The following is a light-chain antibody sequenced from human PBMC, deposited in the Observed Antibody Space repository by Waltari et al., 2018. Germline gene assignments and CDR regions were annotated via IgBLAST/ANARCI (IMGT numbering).Light chain of an antibody. J-gene: IGLJ2*01. CDR3: QAWASDKVV. CDR2: QDD. CDR1: ELGDKY. V-gene: IGLV3-1*01. Sequence: SYELTQPPSVSVSPGQRASITCSGDELGDKYVCWYQQKPGQSPVLVIYQDDKRPSGVPDRFSGSNSGNIATLSISETQVMDEADYYCQAWASDKVVFGGGTILTVL.